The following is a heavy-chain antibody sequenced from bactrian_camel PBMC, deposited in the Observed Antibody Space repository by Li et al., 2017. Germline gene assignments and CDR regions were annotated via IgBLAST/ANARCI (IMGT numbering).Heavy chain of an antibody. J-gene: IGHJ4*01. CDR1: GGSTNC. Sequence: HVQLVESGGGSVQTGGSLRLSCTYSGGSTNCIGWFRQAPGQEREGVAATGAEKISYNDLVRGRFAFSQDNASNTVYLQMNSLKPEDTAMYYCAADSRWWLGLQTKSYTHWGQGTQVTVS. CDR3: AADSRWWLGLQTKSYTH. D-gene: IGHD1*01. CDR2: TGAEKI. V-gene: IGHV3S53*01.